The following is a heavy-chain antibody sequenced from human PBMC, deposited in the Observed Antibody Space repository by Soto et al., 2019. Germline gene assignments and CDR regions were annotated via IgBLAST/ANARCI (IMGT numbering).Heavy chain of an antibody. CDR3: AKDYEFGPNFFSGSYFDY. V-gene: IGHV3-23*01. CDR2: ISGSGGST. J-gene: IGHJ4*02. CDR1: GFTFSSYA. Sequence: GGSLRLSCAASGFTFSSYAMSWVRQAPGKGLEWVSAISGSGGSTYYADSVKGRFTISRDNSKNTLYLQMNSLRAEDTAVYYCAKDYEFGPNFFSGSYFDYWGQGTLVTVSS. D-gene: IGHD3-10*01.